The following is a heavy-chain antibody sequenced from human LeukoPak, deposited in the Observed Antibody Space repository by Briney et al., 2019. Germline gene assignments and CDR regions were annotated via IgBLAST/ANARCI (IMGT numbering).Heavy chain of an antibody. Sequence: GGSLRLSCAASGFAFRSHGMNWVRQAPGKGLEWVSAISVSGGSTYYADSVKGRFTISRDNSKNTLYLQMNSLRAEETAVYYCAKERSRGGDCLDYWGQGTLVTVSS. CDR2: ISVSGGST. CDR3: AKERSRGGDCLDY. V-gene: IGHV3-23*01. D-gene: IGHD2-21*02. J-gene: IGHJ4*02. CDR1: GFAFRSHG.